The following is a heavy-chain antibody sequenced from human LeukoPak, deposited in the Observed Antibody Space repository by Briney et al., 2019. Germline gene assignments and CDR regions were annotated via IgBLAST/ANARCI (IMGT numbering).Heavy chain of an antibody. CDR2: IYYSGST. J-gene: IGHJ5*02. Sequence: SETLSLTCTVSGGSISSYYWSWIRQPPGKGLEWIGYIYYSGSTNYNPSLKGRVTISVDTSKNQFSLKLSSVTAADTAVYYCTRWARYCSGGSCQRWFDPWGQGTLVTVSS. CDR3: TRWARYCSGGSCQRWFDP. D-gene: IGHD2-15*01. V-gene: IGHV4-59*01. CDR1: GGSISSYY.